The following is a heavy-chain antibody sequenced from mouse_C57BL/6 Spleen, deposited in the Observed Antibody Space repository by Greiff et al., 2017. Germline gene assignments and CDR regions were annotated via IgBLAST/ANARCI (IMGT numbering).Heavy chain of an antibody. CDR2: IWSGGST. Sequence: VKLMESGPGLVQPSQSLSITCTVSGFSLTSYGVHWVRQSPGKGLEWLGVIWSGGSTDYNAAFISRLSISKDNSKSQVFFKMNSLQADDTAIYYCARRGDYDVYYAMDYWGQGTSVTVSS. V-gene: IGHV2-2*01. CDR3: ARRGDYDVYYAMDY. CDR1: GFSLTSYG. D-gene: IGHD2-4*01. J-gene: IGHJ4*01.